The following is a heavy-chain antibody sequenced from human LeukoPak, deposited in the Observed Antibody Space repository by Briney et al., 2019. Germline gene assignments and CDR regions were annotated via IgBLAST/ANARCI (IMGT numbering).Heavy chain of an antibody. Sequence: GGSLRLSCAASGFTFSSYSMNWVRQAPGKGLEWVSSISSSSSYIYYADSVKGRFTISRDNAKNSLYLQMNSLRAEDTAVYYCARGHMTTVTTGWFDPWGQGTLVTVSS. D-gene: IGHD4-17*01. V-gene: IGHV3-21*01. CDR3: ARGHMTTVTTGWFDP. CDR2: ISSSSSYI. J-gene: IGHJ5*02. CDR1: GFTFSSYS.